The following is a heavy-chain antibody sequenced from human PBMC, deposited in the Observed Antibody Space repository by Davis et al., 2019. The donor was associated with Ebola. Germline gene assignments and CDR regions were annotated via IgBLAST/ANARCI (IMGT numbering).Heavy chain of an antibody. CDR3: ATSGWRDGYNNAFDI. Sequence: PGGSLRLSCKGSGYSFTSYWIGWVRQMPGKGLEWMGIIFPGDSDTRYSPSFQGQVSISADKSISTAYLQWGGLKASDTAMYYCATSGWRDGYNNAFDIWGQGTMVTVSS. CDR2: IFPGDSDT. CDR1: GYSFTSYW. D-gene: IGHD5-24*01. V-gene: IGHV5-51*01. J-gene: IGHJ3*02.